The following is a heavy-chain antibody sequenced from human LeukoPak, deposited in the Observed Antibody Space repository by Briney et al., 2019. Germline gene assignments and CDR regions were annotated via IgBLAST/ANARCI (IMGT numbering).Heavy chain of an antibody. Sequence: ASVKVSCKASGYTFTGYYMHWVRQAPGQGLEWMGWINPNSGGTNYAQKFQGRVTMTRDTSISTAYMELSRLRSDDTAVYYCAREGIAAAGTIDYWGQGTLVTVSS. V-gene: IGHV1-2*02. D-gene: IGHD6-13*01. CDR3: AREGIAAAGTIDY. CDR2: INPNSGGT. J-gene: IGHJ4*02. CDR1: GYTFTGYY.